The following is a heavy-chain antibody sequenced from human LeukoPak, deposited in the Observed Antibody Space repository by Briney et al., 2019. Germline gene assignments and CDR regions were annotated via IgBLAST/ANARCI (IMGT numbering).Heavy chain of an antibody. J-gene: IGHJ5*02. D-gene: IGHD6-13*01. V-gene: IGHV4-39*07. CDR3: ARAYSSSWYYNWFDP. CDR1: GGSISSSSYY. CDR2: IYYGGST. Sequence: SETLSLTCTVSGGSISSSSYYWGWIRQPPGKGLEWIGSIYYGGSTYYNPSLKSRVTISVDTSKNQFSLKLRSVTAADAAMYYCARAYSSSWYYNWFDPWGQGTLVTVSS.